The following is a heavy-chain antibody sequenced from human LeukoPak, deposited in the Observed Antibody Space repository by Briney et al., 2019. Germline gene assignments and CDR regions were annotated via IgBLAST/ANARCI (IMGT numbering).Heavy chain of an antibody. Sequence: ASVKVSCKASGGTFCSYAISWVRQAPGQGLEWMGGIIPIFGTANYAQKFQGRVTITTDESTSTAYMELSSLRSEDTAVYYCARDQLELGFDYWGQGTLVTVSS. CDR3: ARDQLELGFDY. D-gene: IGHD1-1*01. CDR2: IIPIFGTA. J-gene: IGHJ4*02. V-gene: IGHV1-69*05. CDR1: GGTFCSYA.